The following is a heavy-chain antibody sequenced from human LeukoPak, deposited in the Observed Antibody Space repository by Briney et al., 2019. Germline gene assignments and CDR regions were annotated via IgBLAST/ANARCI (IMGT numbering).Heavy chain of an antibody. J-gene: IGHJ3*02. CDR3: AKGPFSSMIVVVSNAFDI. V-gene: IGHV3-23*01. CDR1: GFTFSSYA. D-gene: IGHD3-22*01. CDR2: ISGSGGST. Sequence: GSLRLSCAASGFTFSSYAMSWVRQAPGKGLEWVSAISGSGGSTYYADSVKGRFTISRDNSKNTLYLQMNSLRAEDTAVYYCAKGPFSSMIVVVSNAFDIWGQGTMVTVSS.